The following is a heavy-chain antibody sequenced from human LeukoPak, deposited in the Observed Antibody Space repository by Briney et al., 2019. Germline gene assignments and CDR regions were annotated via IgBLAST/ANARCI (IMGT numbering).Heavy chain of an antibody. D-gene: IGHD3-3*01. CDR2: INHSGST. J-gene: IGHJ5*02. V-gene: IGHV4-34*01. CDR1: GGSFSGYY. CDR3: ARGRGTIFGVGLRFDP. Sequence: SETLSLTCAVYGGSFSGYYWSWIRQPPGKGLEWIGEINHSGSTNYNPSLKSRVTISVDTSKNQFSLKLSSVTAADTAVYYCARGRGTIFGVGLRFDPWGQGTLATVSS.